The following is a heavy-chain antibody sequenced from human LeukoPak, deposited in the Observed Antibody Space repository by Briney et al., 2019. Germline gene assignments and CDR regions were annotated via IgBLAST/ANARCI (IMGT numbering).Heavy chain of an antibody. CDR1: GGSMSSHY. Sequence: PSETLSLTCTVSGGSMSSHYWSWIRQPPGKGLEWIAYIYYSGSTNYNPSLKSRLTISVDTSKNQFSLKLSSVTAADTAVYYCARAAVAGIWFDSWGQGTLVTVSS. D-gene: IGHD6-19*01. CDR3: ARAAVAGIWFDS. V-gene: IGHV4-59*11. CDR2: IYYSGST. J-gene: IGHJ5*01.